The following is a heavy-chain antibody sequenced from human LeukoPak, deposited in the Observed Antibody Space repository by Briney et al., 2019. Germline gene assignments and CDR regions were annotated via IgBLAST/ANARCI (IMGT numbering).Heavy chain of an antibody. Sequence: SETLSLTCAVSGGSISSSNWWSWVRQPPGRGLEWIGEIYHSGSTNYNPSLKSRVTISVDKSKNQFSLKLSSVTAADTAVYYCARGADYYGSGSFFPFDIWGQGTMVTVSS. CDR2: IYHSGST. D-gene: IGHD3-10*01. CDR3: ARGADYYGSGSFFPFDI. V-gene: IGHV4-4*02. J-gene: IGHJ3*02. CDR1: GGSISSSNW.